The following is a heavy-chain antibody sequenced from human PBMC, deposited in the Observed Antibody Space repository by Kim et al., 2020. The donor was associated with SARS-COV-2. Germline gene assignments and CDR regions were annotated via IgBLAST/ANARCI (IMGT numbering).Heavy chain of an antibody. CDR2: ISSNGGST. J-gene: IGHJ4*02. CDR3: VKAPPLDYGGYYFDY. CDR1: GFTFSSYA. D-gene: IGHD4-17*01. Sequence: GGSLRLSCSASGFTFSSYAMHWVRQAPGKGLEYVSAISSNGGSTYYADSVKGRFTISRDNSKNTLYLQMSSLRAEDTAVYYCVKAPPLDYGGYYFDYWGQGTLVTVSS. V-gene: IGHV3-64D*06.